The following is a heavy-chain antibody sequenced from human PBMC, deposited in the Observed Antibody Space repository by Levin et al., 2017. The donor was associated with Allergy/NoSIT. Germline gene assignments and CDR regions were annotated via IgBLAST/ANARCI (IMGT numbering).Heavy chain of an antibody. V-gene: IGHV3-30-3*01. J-gene: IGHJ4*02. D-gene: IGHD5-18*01. Sequence: LSLTCAASGFTFSSYAMHWVRQAPGKGLEWVAVISYDGSNKYYADSVKGRFTISRDNSKNTLYLQMNSLRAEDTAVYYCARGRDTAMVPFDYWGQGTLVTVSS. CDR3: ARGRDTAMVPFDY. CDR2: ISYDGSNK. CDR1: GFTFSSYA.